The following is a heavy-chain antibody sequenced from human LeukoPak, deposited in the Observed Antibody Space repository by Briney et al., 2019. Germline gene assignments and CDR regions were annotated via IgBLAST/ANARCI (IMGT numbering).Heavy chain of an antibody. Sequence: PSETLSLTCTVSGGSISSSSYYWGWIRQPPGKGLEWIGSIYYSGSTYYNPSLKSRVTISVDTSKNQFSLKLSSVTAADTAVYYCARDGLVHYYYYGMDVWGQGTTVTVSS. CDR1: GGSISSSSYY. J-gene: IGHJ6*02. CDR3: ARDGLVHYYYYGMDV. CDR2: IYYSGST. D-gene: IGHD3/OR15-3a*01. V-gene: IGHV4-39*02.